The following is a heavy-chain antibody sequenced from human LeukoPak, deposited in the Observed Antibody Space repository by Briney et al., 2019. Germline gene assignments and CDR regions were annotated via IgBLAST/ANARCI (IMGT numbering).Heavy chain of an antibody. D-gene: IGHD2-2*01. Sequence: ASVKVSCKASGYTFTSYGISWVRQAPGQGLEWMGWISAYNGNTNYAQKLQGRATMTTDTSTSTAYMELRSLRSDDTAVYYCARDGDVVVPAATDDAFDIWGQGTMVTVSS. J-gene: IGHJ3*02. CDR1: GYTFTSYG. V-gene: IGHV1-18*04. CDR3: ARDGDVVVPAATDDAFDI. CDR2: ISAYNGNT.